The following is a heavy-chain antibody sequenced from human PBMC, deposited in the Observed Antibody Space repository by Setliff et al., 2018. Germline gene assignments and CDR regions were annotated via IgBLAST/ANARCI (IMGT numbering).Heavy chain of an antibody. CDR2: VYDSGTT. J-gene: IGHJ4*02. Sequence: SETLSLTCSVSGGSISNSDYYWDWIRQPPGKGLEWIGTVYDSGTTYYNPSLKSRVTIFVDTSKNQFSLNLNSVTAADTGVYYCASCRYQVPYDYWGQGILVTVSS. CDR3: ASCRYQVPYDY. CDR1: GGSISNSDYY. V-gene: IGHV4-39*01. D-gene: IGHD2-2*01.